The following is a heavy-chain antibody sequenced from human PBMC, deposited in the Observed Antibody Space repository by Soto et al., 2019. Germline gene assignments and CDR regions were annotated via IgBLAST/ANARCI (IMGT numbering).Heavy chain of an antibody. CDR2: ISGSGYNS. CDR3: ASEGLCGADCYFFEY. D-gene: IGHD2-21*02. J-gene: IGHJ4*02. Sequence: LRLSCAASGFTFSKYAMTWARQAPGKGLEWVSAISGSGYNSYYADSVDGRFTISRDNSKNTLFPQMDSLRAEDTAIYYCASEGLCGADCYFFEYWGQGTQVTVSS. V-gene: IGHV3-23*01. CDR1: GFTFSKYA.